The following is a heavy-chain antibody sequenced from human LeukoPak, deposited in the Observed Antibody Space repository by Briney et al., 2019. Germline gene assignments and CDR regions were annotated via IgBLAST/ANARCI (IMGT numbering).Heavy chain of an antibody. J-gene: IGHJ4*02. CDR1: GNTFSTYS. D-gene: IGHD2-15*01. Sequence: PGGSLRLSCAASGNTFSTYSMNWVRQAPGKGLEWVSSISRSSSYIYYADSVKGRFTISRDNAKNSLYLQMNSLRAEDTAVYYCARGAYCSGGSCYEEFDYWGQGTLVTVSS. V-gene: IGHV3-21*01. CDR3: ARGAYCSGGSCYEEFDY. CDR2: ISRSSSYI.